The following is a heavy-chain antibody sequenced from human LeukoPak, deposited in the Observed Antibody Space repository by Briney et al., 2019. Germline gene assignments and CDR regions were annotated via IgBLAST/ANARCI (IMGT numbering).Heavy chain of an antibody. CDR2: ISWDGDST. D-gene: IGHD2-21*02. CDR1: GFTFDDYT. J-gene: IGHJ4*02. CDR3: AKGEKTILVVTAPDY. Sequence: GGSLRLSCAASGFTFDDYTMHWVRQAPGKGLEWVSLISWDGDSTYYAASMKGRFTISRDNSKNSLYLQMNSLRTEDTALYYCAKGEKTILVVTAPDYWGQGTLVTVSS. V-gene: IGHV3-43*01.